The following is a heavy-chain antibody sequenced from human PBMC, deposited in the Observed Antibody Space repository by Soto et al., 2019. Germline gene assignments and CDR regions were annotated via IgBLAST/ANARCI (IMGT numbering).Heavy chain of an antibody. V-gene: IGHV4-30-4*01. J-gene: IGHJ6*02. CDR1: GGSISSGDYY. Sequence: PSETLSLTCAVSGGSISSGDYYWSWIRQPPGKGLEWIGYIYYSGSTYYNPSLKSRVTISVDTSKNQFSLKLSSVTAADTAVYYCARGGNYDYVWGTGMDVWGQGTTVTVSS. CDR2: IYYSGST. D-gene: IGHD3-16*01. CDR3: ARGGNYDYVWGTGMDV.